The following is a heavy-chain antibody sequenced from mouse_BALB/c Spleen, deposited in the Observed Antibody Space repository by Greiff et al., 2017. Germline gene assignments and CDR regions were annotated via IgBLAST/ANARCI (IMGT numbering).Heavy chain of an antibody. CDR2: IWAGGST. Sequence: VKLQESGPGLVAPSQSLSITCTVSGFSLTSYGVHWVRQPPGKGLEWLGVIWAGGSTNYNSALMSRLSISKDNSKSQVFLKMNSLQTDDTAMYYCAREEGNYVYFDVWGAGTTVTVSS. D-gene: IGHD2-1*01. CDR1: GFSLTSYG. J-gene: IGHJ1*01. CDR3: AREEGNYVYFDV. V-gene: IGHV2-9*02.